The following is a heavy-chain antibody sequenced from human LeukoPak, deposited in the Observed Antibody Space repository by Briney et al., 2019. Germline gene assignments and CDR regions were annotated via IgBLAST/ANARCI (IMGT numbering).Heavy chain of an antibody. D-gene: IGHD3-22*01. J-gene: IGHJ4*02. V-gene: IGHV1-46*01. CDR1: GYTFTTYY. CDR2: INPSGGST. Sequence: ASVTVSCKASGYTFTTYYMHWVRQAPGQGLEWMGIINPSGGSTSYAQKFQGRVTMTRDTSTSTVYMELSSLRSEDTAVYYCARDRNPTYHYDSSGYLNYFDYWGQGTLVTVSS. CDR3: ARDRNPTYHYDSSGYLNYFDY.